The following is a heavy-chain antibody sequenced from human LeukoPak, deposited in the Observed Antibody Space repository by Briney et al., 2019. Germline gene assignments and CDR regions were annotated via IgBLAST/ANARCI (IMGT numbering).Heavy chain of an antibody. D-gene: IGHD3-10*01. Sequence: PGGSLRLSCAASGFTFSSYAMNWVRQAPGRGLEWVASIKQDGSEKYYVGSVKGRFTISRDNAKNSLYLQMNSLRVEDTALYYCATDRGSGWFDPWGQGTLVTVSS. J-gene: IGHJ5*02. CDR3: ATDRGSGWFDP. CDR1: GFTFSSYA. V-gene: IGHV3-7*01. CDR2: IKQDGSEK.